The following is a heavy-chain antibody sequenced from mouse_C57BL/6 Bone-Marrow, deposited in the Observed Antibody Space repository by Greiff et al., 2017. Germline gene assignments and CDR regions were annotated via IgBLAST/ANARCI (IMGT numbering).Heavy chain of an antibody. CDR1: GYTFTSYW. CDR3: ASSIYDGYYWFAY. V-gene: IGHV1-64*01. Sequence: QVQLQQPGAELVKPGASVKLSCKASGYTFTSYWMHWVKQRPGQGLEWIGMIHPNSGSTNYNEKFKSKATLTVDKSSSTAYMQLSILTSEDSAVYYCASSIYDGYYWFAYWGQGTLVTVSA. J-gene: IGHJ3*01. CDR2: IHPNSGST. D-gene: IGHD2-3*01.